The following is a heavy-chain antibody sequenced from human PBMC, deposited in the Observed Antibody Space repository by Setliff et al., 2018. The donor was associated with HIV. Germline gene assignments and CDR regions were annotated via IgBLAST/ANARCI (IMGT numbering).Heavy chain of an antibody. CDR1: GYTFTSYY. CDR3: ARDPAPSSSASYFQH. D-gene: IGHD6-6*01. V-gene: IGHV1-46*01. J-gene: IGHJ1*01. Sequence: ASVKVSCKASGYTFTSYYMHWVRQAPGQGLEWMGIINPSSGSTTYAQKFQGRVTMTRDTSTSTVYMGLSSLRSEDTAVYYCARDPAPSSSASYFQHWGQGTPVTVS. CDR2: INPSSGST.